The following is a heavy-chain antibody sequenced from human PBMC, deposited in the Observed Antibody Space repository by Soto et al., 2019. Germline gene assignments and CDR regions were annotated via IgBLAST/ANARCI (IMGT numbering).Heavy chain of an antibody. J-gene: IGHJ4*02. CDR3: ARAAPRYCSGGSCSSGRDY. CDR2: INHSGST. CDR1: GGSFSGYY. V-gene: IGHV4-34*01. Sequence: QVQLQQWGAGLLKPSETLSLTCAVYGGSFSGYYWSWIRQPPGKGLEWIGEINHSGSTNYNPSLKSRVTISVGASKNQFSLKLSSVTAAETAVYYCARAAPRYCSGGSCSSGRDYWGQGTLVTVSS. D-gene: IGHD2-15*01.